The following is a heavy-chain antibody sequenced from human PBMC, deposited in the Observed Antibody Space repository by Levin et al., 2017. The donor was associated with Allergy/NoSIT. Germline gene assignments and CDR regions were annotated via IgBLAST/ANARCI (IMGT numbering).Heavy chain of an antibody. CDR3: AVLVTPFNFFDY. CDR2: VFYTGGA. J-gene: IGHJ4*02. D-gene: IGHD2-21*02. V-gene: IGHV4-31*03. CDR1: GASISGSADY. Sequence: ASETLSLTCNVSGASISGSADYWGWIRQRPGKGLEWIGHVFYTGGAKYNSSLKSRVSISVDTSKNQFSLNLKSVTAADSAVYYCAVLVTPFNFFDYWGQGALVTVSS.